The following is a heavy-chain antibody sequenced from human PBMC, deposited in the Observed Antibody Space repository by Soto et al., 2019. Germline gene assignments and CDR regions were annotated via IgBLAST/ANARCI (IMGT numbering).Heavy chain of an antibody. V-gene: IGHV4-59*01. CDR1: GGSISSYY. D-gene: IGHD3-22*01. J-gene: IGHJ4*02. Sequence: SETLSLTCTVSGGSISSYYWSWIRQPPGKGLEWIGYIYYSGSTNYNPSLKSRVTTSVDTSKNQFSLKLSSVTAADTAVYYCAREGGRDYDSSGYYYVNPYYFDYWGQGTLVTVSS. CDR2: IYYSGST. CDR3: AREGGRDYDSSGYYYVNPYYFDY.